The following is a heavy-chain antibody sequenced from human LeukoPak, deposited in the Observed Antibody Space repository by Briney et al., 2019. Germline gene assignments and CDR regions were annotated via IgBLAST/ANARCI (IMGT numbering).Heavy chain of an antibody. Sequence: SETLSLTCTVSGGSISSSSYYWSWIRQPAGKGLEWIGRIYTSGTTNYNPSLKSRVTMSVDTSKKQFSLKLSSVTAADTAVYYCARAGDFWSGYPSRNYMDVWGKGTTVTVSS. CDR1: GGSISSSSYY. J-gene: IGHJ6*03. CDR3: ARAGDFWSGYPSRNYMDV. D-gene: IGHD3-3*01. V-gene: IGHV4-61*02. CDR2: IYTSGTT.